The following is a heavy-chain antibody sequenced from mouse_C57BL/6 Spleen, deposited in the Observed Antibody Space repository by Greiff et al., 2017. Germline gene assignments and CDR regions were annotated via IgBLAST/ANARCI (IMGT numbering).Heavy chain of an antibody. CDR1: GYTFTSYW. J-gene: IGHJ2*01. Sequence: QVQLKESGAELVKPGASVKMSCKASGYTFTSYWITWVKQRPGQGLEWIGDIYPGSGSTNYNEKFKSKATLTVDTSSSTAYMQLSSLTSEDSAVYYCARNWDTVDYWGQGTTLTVSS. CDR2: IYPGSGST. CDR3: ARNWDTVDY. V-gene: IGHV1-55*01. D-gene: IGHD4-1*01.